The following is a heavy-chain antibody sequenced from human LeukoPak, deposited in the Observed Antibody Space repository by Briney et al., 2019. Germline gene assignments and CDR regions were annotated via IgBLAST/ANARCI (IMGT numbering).Heavy chain of an antibody. CDR1: GDSISSGDYY. J-gene: IGHJ4*02. Sequence: SETLSLTCTVSGDSISSGDYYWSWIRQPAGKGLEWIGRISSSGSTNYNPSLKSRVTISVDTSKNQFSLKLSSVTAADTAVYYCARGPMATRKYYFDYWGQGTLVTVSS. D-gene: IGHD5-24*01. V-gene: IGHV4-61*02. CDR3: ARGPMATRKYYFDY. CDR2: ISSSGST.